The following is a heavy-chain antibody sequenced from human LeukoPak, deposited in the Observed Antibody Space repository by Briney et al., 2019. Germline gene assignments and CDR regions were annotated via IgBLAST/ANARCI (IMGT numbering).Heavy chain of an antibody. V-gene: IGHV3-74*01. Sequence: GGSLRLSCAASGFTFSSYWMHWVRQAPGKGLVWVSRINSDGSSISYADSVKGRFTISRDNAKNTLYLQMNSLRAEDTAVYYCVRDKVLTAIVTGDFDYWGQGTLVTVS. D-gene: IGHD5-18*01. CDR1: GFTFSSYW. CDR2: INSDGSSI. J-gene: IGHJ4*02. CDR3: VRDKVLTAIVTGDFDY.